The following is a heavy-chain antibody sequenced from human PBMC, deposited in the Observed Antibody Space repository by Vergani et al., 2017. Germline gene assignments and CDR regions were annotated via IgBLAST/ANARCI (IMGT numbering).Heavy chain of an antibody. D-gene: IGHD3-22*01. CDR3: TRGWYYDSIAYWAY. CDR2: INPSGGST. Sequence: QVQLVQSGAEVKKPGASGKASCKAPGSTFTSYYLHWLRQPPGQGLEWMGIINPSGGSTSYAQKFQARVTMTRDTSTSTVYMELSSMRSEDTAVYYCTRGWYYDSIAYWAYWGQGTLVTVSS. V-gene: IGHV1-46*03. J-gene: IGHJ4*02. CDR1: GSTFTSYY.